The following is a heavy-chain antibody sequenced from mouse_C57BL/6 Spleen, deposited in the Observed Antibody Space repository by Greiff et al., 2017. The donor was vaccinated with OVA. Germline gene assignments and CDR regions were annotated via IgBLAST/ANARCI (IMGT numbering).Heavy chain of an antibody. D-gene: IGHD3-3*01. CDR2: ISDGGSYS. J-gene: IGHJ2*01. CDR1: GFTFSSYA. Sequence: EVKLMESGGGLVKPGGSLKLFCAASGFTFSSYALSWVRQTPEKRLEWVATISDGGSYSYYPDNVKGRFTISRDNAKNNLYLQMSHLKSEDTAMYYCARDERAYFDCWGQGTTLTVSS. CDR3: ARDERAYFDC. V-gene: IGHV5-4*01.